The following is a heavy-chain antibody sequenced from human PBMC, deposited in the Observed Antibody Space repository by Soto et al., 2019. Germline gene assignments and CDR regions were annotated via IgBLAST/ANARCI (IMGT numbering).Heavy chain of an antibody. J-gene: IGHJ3*02. CDR2: ISSSGATI. CDR3: ARDDDSSDRSRAFDN. Sequence: PGGSLRLSCAASGFTFSSYEMSWVRQAPGKGLEWVSYISSSGATIYYADSVKGRFTISRDNAKNSLYLQMNGLRAEDTAVYYCARDDDSSDRSRAFDNWGQGTMVTVSS. D-gene: IGHD3-22*01. CDR1: GFTFSSYE. V-gene: IGHV3-48*03.